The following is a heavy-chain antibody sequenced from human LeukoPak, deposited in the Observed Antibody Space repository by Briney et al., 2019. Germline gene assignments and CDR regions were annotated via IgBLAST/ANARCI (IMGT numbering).Heavy chain of an antibody. J-gene: IGHJ2*01. V-gene: IGHV1-8*02. Sequence: ASVKVSCTASGYTFTTYDITWVRQAAGQGLELMGWQNPNTGNPGFVQKYQDRVTLTRDTSINTAYMELTSLTSQDTAIYYCARSRGTNLSPGHWYFDLWGRGTLITVSS. CDR3: ARSRGTNLSPGHWYFDL. CDR2: QNPNTGNP. CDR1: GYTFTTYD. D-gene: IGHD3-16*01.